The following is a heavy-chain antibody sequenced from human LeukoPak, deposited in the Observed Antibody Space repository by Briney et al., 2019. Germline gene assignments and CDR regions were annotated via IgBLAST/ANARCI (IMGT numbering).Heavy chain of an antibody. D-gene: IGHD3-16*02. CDR1: GFTFSSYE. CDR3: ASGITFGGVIARY. V-gene: IGHV3-48*03. CDR2: ISSSGSTI. J-gene: IGHJ4*02. Sequence: GSLRLSCAASGFTFSSYEMNWVRQAPGKGLEWVSYISSSGSTIYYADSVKGRFTISRDNAKNSLYLQMNSLRAEDTAVYYCASGITFGGVIARYWGQGTLVTVSS.